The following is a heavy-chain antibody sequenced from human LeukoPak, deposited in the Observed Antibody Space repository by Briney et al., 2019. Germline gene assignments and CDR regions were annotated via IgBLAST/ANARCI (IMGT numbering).Heavy chain of an antibody. CDR3: ASLEQWLALFDY. D-gene: IGHD6-19*01. J-gene: IGHJ4*02. CDR1: GGSISSSSYY. Sequence: PSETLSLTCTVSGGSISSSSYYWGWIRQPPGKGLEWVGSIYYSGSTYYNPSLKSRVTISVDTSKNQFSLKLSSVTAADTAVYYCASLEQWLALFDYWGQGTPVTVSS. V-gene: IGHV4-39*01. CDR2: IYYSGST.